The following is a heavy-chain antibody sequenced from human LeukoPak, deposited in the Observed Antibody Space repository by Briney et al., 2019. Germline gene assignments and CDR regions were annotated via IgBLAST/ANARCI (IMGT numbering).Heavy chain of an antibody. V-gene: IGHV4-59*01. CDR2: IYYTGST. J-gene: IGHJ4*02. D-gene: IGHD3-22*01. CDR1: GGSISTYY. CDR3: ANSGIYDSSGYYSN. Sequence: PSETLSLTRTVSGGSISTYYWSWIRQPPGKGLEWIGYIYYTGSTNYNPSLKSRVTILVDTSKNQFSLKLSSVTAADTAVYYCANSGIYDSSGYYSNWGQGTLVTVSS.